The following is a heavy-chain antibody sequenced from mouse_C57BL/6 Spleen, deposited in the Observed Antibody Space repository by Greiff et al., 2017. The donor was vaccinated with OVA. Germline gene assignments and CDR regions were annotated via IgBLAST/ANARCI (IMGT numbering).Heavy chain of an antibody. Sequence: VQLQQSGPELVKPGASVKISCKASGYAFSSSWMNWVKQRPGKGLEWIGRIYPGDGDTNYNGKFKGKATLTANKSSSTAYMQLSSLTSEDSAVYFCARSLVLAMDYWGQGTSVTVSS. CDR1: GYAFSSSW. V-gene: IGHV1-82*01. CDR2: IYPGDGDT. J-gene: IGHJ4*01. CDR3: ARSLVLAMDY.